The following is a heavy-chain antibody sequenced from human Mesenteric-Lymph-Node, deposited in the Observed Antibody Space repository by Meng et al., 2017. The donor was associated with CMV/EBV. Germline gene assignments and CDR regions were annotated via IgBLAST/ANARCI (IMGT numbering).Heavy chain of an antibody. CDR1: GYTFAGYY. D-gene: IGHD3-22*01. CDR3: ARGVNYYDSSGYYGF. V-gene: IGHV1-2*02. CDR2: INPNSGVT. Sequence: ASVKVSCKASGYTFAGYYMHWVRQAPGQGLEWMGWINPNSGVTNYAQKFQGRVTMTRDTSISTAYMELSRLTSDDTALYYCARGVNYYDSSGYYGFWGQGTLVTVSS. J-gene: IGHJ4*02.